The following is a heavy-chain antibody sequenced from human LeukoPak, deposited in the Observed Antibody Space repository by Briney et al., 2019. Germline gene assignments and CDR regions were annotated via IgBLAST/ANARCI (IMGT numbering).Heavy chain of an antibody. CDR1: GFTFSSYW. D-gene: IGHD3-9*01. J-gene: IGHJ4*02. CDR2: IKQDGSEK. Sequence: GGSLRLSCAASGFTFSSYWMSWVRQAPGKGLEWVANIKQDGSEKYYVDSVKGRFTISRDNAKNSLYLQMNSLRAEDTAVYYCARGRTYYDILTGYYKLGDFDYWGQGTLVTVSS. CDR3: ARGRTYYDILTGYYKLGDFDY. V-gene: IGHV3-7*01.